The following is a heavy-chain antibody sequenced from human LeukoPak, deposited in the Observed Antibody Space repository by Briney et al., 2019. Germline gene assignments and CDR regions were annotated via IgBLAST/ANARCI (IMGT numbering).Heavy chain of an antibody. CDR1: GGSISSSNW. CDR2: IYHSGST. Sequence: SGTLSLTCAVSGGSISSSNWWSWVRQPPGQGLEWIGEIYHSGSTNYNPSLKSRVTILEDKSKNQFSLKLSSVTAADTAVYYCARLSLKVLEWSPTKGKETHYFDYWGQGTLVTVSS. J-gene: IGHJ4*02. D-gene: IGHD3-3*01. V-gene: IGHV4-4*02. CDR3: ARLSLKVLEWSPTKGKETHYFDY.